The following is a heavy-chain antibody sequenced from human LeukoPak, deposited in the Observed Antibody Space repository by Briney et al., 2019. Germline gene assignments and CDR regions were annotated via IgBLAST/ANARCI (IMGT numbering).Heavy chain of an antibody. D-gene: IGHD5-24*01. Sequence: RPSETLSLTCTVSGGSISSYYWSWIRQPPGKGLEWIGYIYYSGSTNYNPSLKSRVTISVDTSKNQFSLKLSSVTAADTAVYYCARDASVGGMATIHWYFGLWGRGTLVTVSS. CDR1: GGSISSYY. J-gene: IGHJ2*01. CDR2: IYYSGST. V-gene: IGHV4-59*01. CDR3: ARDASVGGMATIHWYFGL.